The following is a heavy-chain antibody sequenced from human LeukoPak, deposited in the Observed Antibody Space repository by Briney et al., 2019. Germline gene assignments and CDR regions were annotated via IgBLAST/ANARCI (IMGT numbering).Heavy chain of an antibody. CDR2: INPNSGGT. D-gene: IGHD6-13*01. CDR1: GYTLTGYY. V-gene: IGHV1-2*02. J-gene: IGHJ5*02. Sequence: ASVKVSCKASGYTLTGYYMHWVRQAPGQGLEWMGWINPNSGGTNYAQNFQGRVTMTRDTSISTAYMELRSLSSDDTAVYYCARNFGCSSWYYWFDPWGQGTLVTVSS. CDR3: ARNFGCSSWYYWFDP.